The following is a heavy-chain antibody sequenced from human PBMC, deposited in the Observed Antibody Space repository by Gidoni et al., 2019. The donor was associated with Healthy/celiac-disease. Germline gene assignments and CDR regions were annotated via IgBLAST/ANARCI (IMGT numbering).Heavy chain of an antibody. D-gene: IGHD2-21*02. CDR1: GYTITSYY. CDR2: INPSGGST. J-gene: IGHJ6*02. V-gene: IGHV1-46*01. CDR3: ARDQVVTHYYYYYGMDV. Sequence: QVQLVQSGAEVKKPGASVKVSCKASGYTITSYYMHWLRQAPGQGLEWMGIINPSGGSTSYAQKFQGRVTMTRDTSTSTVYMELSSLRSEDTAVYYCARDQVVTHYYYYYGMDVWGQGTTVTVSS.